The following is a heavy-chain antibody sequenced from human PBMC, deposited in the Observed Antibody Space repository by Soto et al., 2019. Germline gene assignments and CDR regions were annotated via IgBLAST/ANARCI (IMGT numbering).Heavy chain of an antibody. CDR1: GFTFSSYG. D-gene: IGHD6-6*01. Sequence: QVQLVESGGGVVQPGRSLRLSCAASGFTFSSYGMHWVRQAPGKGLEWVAVISYDGNNKYYADSVKGRFTISRDNSKNTLYLQMHSLRAEDTAVYYCASHARPGFGYYGMDVWGQGTTVTVSS. V-gene: IGHV3-30*03. J-gene: IGHJ6*02. CDR3: ASHARPGFGYYGMDV. CDR2: ISYDGNNK.